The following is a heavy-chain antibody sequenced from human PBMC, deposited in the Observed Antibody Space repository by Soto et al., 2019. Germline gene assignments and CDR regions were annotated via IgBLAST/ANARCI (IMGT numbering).Heavy chain of an antibody. V-gene: IGHV3-30*18. CDR1: GFTFSSYG. J-gene: IGHJ4*02. CDR3: AKENRQWLIDY. CDR2: ISYDGSNK. Sequence: LRLSCAASGFTFSSYGMHWVRQAPGKGLEWVAVISYDGSNKYYADSVKGRFTISRDNSKNTLYLQMNSLRAEDTAVYYCAKENRQWLIDYWGQGTLVTVSS. D-gene: IGHD6-19*01.